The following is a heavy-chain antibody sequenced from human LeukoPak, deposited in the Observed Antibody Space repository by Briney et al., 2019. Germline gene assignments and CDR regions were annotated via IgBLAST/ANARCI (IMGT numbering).Heavy chain of an antibody. J-gene: IGHJ4*02. CDR3: ARGPFTIFGVVIIRGYFDY. CDR1: GGSYSGYY. CDR2: INHSGST. V-gene: IGHV4-34*01. D-gene: IGHD3-3*01. Sequence: SETLSLTCAVYGGSYSGYYWSWIRQPPGKGLEWIGEINHSGSTNYNPSLKSRVTISVDTSKNQFSLKLSSVTAADTAVYYCARGPFTIFGVVIIRGYFDYWGQGTLVTVSS.